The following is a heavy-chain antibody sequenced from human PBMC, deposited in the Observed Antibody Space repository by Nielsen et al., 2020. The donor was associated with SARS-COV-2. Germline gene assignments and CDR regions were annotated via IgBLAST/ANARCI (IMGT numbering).Heavy chain of an antibody. Sequence: ASVKVSCKASGYTFSNYAMHWVRQAPGQRLELMGWINAGNGNTKYSEKFQGRVTITRDTSASTIYMDLSSLRSDDTAVYYCARLLDSRVYPTLDYWGQGTLVTVSS. J-gene: IGHJ4*02. CDR1: GYTFSNYA. D-gene: IGHD3-22*01. CDR3: ARLLDSRVYPTLDY. V-gene: IGHV1-3*01. CDR2: INAGNGNT.